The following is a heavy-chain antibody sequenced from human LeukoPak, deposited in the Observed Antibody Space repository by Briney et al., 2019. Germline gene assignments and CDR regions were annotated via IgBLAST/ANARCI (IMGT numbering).Heavy chain of an antibody. Sequence: TGGCLRLYCAVAGGTCSSYGMHWGSGAGGNGQEGGAVICYDGSHKYYADSVKGRFIISRDNSQTTLYVQVNSLRAENTAVYYCAKPIAPRRNFDSWGQGTLVTVSS. J-gene: IGHJ4*02. CDR1: GGTCSSYG. V-gene: IGHV3-33*06. D-gene: IGHD6-6*01. CDR3: AKPIAPRRNFDS. CDR2: ICYDGSHK.